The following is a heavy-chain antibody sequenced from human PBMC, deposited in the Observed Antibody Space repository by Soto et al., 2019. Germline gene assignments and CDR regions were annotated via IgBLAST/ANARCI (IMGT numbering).Heavy chain of an antibody. D-gene: IGHD5-12*01. V-gene: IGHV4-31*03. Sequence: QVQLQESGPGLVKPSQTLSLTCTVSNGSISIDKFFWAWVRQHPGKGLEWIWYIYHSGSTYYNTSLQSRLTISIVTSKNQFSLKLTSVTAADTAIYYCARDSTKTSAWRGLDVWGQGTTVTVFS. CDR1: NGSISIDKFF. CDR2: IYHSGST. J-gene: IGHJ6*02. CDR3: ARDSTKTSAWRGLDV.